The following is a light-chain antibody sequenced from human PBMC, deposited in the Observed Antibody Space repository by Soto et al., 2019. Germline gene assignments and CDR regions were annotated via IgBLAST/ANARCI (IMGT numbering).Light chain of an antibody. J-gene: IGLJ3*02. V-gene: IGLV2-14*01. CDR2: DVS. Sequence: QSALTQPASVSGSPGQSITISCTGTSSDVGGYNYVSWYQQHPGKAPKLMIYDVSNRPSGVSNRVSGSKSGNTASLTISGLQAEDEADYYRSSYTSSSTRVFGGGTKLTVL. CDR3: SSYTSSSTRV. CDR1: SSDVGGYNY.